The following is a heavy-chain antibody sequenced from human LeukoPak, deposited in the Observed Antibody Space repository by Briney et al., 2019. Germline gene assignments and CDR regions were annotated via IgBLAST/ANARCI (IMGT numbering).Heavy chain of an antibody. V-gene: IGHV4-4*07. CDR2: IYTSGST. CDR3: ASNSYYDFWSGYQLTYYMDV. J-gene: IGHJ6*03. CDR1: GGSISSYY. Sequence: SETLSLTCTVSGGSISSYYWSWIRQPAGKGLEWIGRIYTSGSTNYNPSLKSRVTISVDTSKNQFSLKLSSVTAADTAVYYCASNSYYDFWSGYQLTYYMDVWGKGTTVTVSS. D-gene: IGHD3-3*01.